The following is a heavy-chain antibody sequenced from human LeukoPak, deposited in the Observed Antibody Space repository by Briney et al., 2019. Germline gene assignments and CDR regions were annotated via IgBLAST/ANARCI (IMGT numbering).Heavy chain of an antibody. J-gene: IGHJ4*02. Sequence: GGSLRLSCAASGFTVSTNYINWVRQAPGKGLEWVSVMYTSGRTYYADSVKGRFIISGDNSKNTLSLQMNSLKAEDTAVHYCARGDRAATGFDYWGQGTLVTVSS. V-gene: IGHV3-66*01. D-gene: IGHD2-15*01. CDR3: ARGDRAATGFDY. CDR2: MYTSGRT. CDR1: GFTVSTNY.